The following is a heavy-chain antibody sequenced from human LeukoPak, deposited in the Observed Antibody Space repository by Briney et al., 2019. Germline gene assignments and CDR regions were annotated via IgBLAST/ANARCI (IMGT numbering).Heavy chain of an antibody. CDR2: IIPIFGTT. D-gene: IGHD3-22*01. V-gene: IGHV1-69*05. CDR1: GGTFSNYA. Sequence: ASVKVSCKASGGTFSNYAISWVGQAPGQGLEWMGRIIPIFGTTNYAQKFQGRVTITTDESTSTAYMELSSLRSEDTAVYYCARGGEANYYDTSGYHLYYYWGQGTLVTVSS. J-gene: IGHJ4*02. CDR3: ARGGEANYYDTSGYHLYYY.